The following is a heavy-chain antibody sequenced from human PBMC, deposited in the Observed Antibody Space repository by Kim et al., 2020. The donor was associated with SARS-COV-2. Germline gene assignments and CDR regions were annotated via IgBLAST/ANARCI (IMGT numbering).Heavy chain of an antibody. CDR1: GGSISSSSYY. CDR3: ARHRRAAARPGWYFDL. V-gene: IGHV4-39*01. J-gene: IGHJ2*01. CDR2: IYYSGST. Sequence: SETLSLTCTVSGGSISSSSYYWGWIRQPPGKGLEWIGSIYYSGSTYYNPSLKSRVTISVDTSKNQFSLKLSSVTAADTAVYYCARHRRAAARPGWYFDLWGRGTLVTVSS. D-gene: IGHD6-6*01.